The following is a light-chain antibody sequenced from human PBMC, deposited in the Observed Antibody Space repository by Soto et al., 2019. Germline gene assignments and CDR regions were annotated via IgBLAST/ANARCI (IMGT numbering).Light chain of an antibody. J-gene: IGKJ1*01. CDR3: QQYGSSRT. V-gene: IGKV3-20*01. Sequence: EVLLTQSPCTLSLSPGERATLSCRASQSVSRSYLAWYQQKPGHAPSLLIYGASSRATGIPDRLSGSGSGTDFTLTISRLEPEDFAVYYCQQYGSSRTFGQGTKVDIK. CDR2: GAS. CDR1: QSVSRSY.